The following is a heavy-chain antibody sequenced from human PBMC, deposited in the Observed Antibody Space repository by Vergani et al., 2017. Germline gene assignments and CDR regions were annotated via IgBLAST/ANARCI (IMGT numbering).Heavy chain of an antibody. CDR1: GYTFTGYY. D-gene: IGHD4-17*01. V-gene: IGHV1-2*06. J-gene: IGHJ2*01. CDR3: ARISTVTDWYFDL. Sequence: QVQLVQSGAEVKKPGASVKVSCKASGYTFTGYYMHWVRQAPGQGLEWMGRINPNSGGTNYAQKFQGRVTMTRDTSISTAYMELGRLRSDDTAVYYCARISTVTDWYFDLWGRGTLVTVSS. CDR2: INPNSGGT.